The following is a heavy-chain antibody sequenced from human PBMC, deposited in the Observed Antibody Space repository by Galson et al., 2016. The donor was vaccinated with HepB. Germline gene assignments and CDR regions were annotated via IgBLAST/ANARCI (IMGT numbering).Heavy chain of an antibody. V-gene: IGHV4-39*01. CDR2: FYLSGST. J-gene: IGHJ3*02. CDR3: ARGSARVGYGGNWGDAFDI. Sequence: SETLSLTCTVSGGSISTTNYYWGWIRQSPGKGLEWIGSFYLSGSTYYNPSLESRVTLSVDTSKKQFSLKLSSVTAADTALYYCARGSARVGYGGNWGDAFDIWGQGTMVTGSS. D-gene: IGHD4-23*01. CDR1: GGSISTTNYY.